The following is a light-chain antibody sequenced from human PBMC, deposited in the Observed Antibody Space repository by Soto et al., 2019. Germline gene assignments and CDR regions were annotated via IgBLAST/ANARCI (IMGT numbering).Light chain of an antibody. CDR3: QQYCSSLCT. CDR1: QSVSSSY. V-gene: IGKV3-20*01. Sequence: EIVLTQSPGTLSLSPGERATLSCRASQSVSSSYLAWYQQKPGQAPRLLIYGASSRATAIPDRFSGSGSGTDFTHTISRLEPEDFAVYYCQQYCSSLCTLGPGTKVDIK. J-gene: IGKJ3*01. CDR2: GAS.